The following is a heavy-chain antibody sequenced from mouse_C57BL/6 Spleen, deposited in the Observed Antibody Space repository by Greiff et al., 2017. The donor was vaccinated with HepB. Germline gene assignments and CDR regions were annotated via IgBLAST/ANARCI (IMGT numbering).Heavy chain of an antibody. V-gene: IGHV1-61*01. J-gene: IGHJ4*01. CDR2: IYPSDSET. CDR1: GYTFTSYW. CDR3: ARRLLRYYYAMDY. D-gene: IGHD2-3*01. Sequence: QVQLKQPGAELVRPGSSVKLSCKASGYTFTSYWMDWVKQRPGQGLEWIGNIYPSDSETHYNQKFKDKATLTVDKSSSTAYMQLSSLTSEDSAVYYCARRLLRYYYAMDYWGQGTSVTVSS.